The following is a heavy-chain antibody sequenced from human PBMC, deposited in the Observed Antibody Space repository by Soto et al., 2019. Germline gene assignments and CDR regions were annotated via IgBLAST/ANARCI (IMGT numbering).Heavy chain of an antibody. CDR3: ARDRSHSSAYWWLDY. V-gene: IGHV4-31*03. CDR1: GGSISSGGYY. Sequence: SETLSLTCTVSGGSISSGGYYWSWIRQHPGKGLEWIGYIYYSGSTYYNPSLKSRVTISVDRSKNQFSLKLSSVTAADTAVYYCARDRSHSSAYWWLDYWGQGTQVTVSS. J-gene: IGHJ4*02. CDR2: IYYSGST. D-gene: IGHD3-22*01.